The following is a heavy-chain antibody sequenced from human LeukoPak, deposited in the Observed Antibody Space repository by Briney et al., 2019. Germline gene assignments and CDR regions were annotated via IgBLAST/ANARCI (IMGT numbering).Heavy chain of an antibody. D-gene: IGHD3-9*01. CDR2: ISWNSGSI. J-gene: IGHJ4*02. CDR3: AREGGEDDWLLGIFDY. Sequence: PGGSLRLSCAASGFTFDDYAMHWVRQAPGKGLEWVSGISWNSGSIGYADSVKGRFTISRDNSKNTLYLQMNSLRAEDTAVYYCAREGGEDDWLLGIFDYWGQGTLVTVSS. V-gene: IGHV3-9*01. CDR1: GFTFDDYA.